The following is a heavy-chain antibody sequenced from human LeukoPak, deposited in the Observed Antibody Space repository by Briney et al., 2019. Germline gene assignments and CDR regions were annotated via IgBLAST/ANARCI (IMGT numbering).Heavy chain of an antibody. V-gene: IGHV3-23*01. Sequence: PGGSLRLSCAASGFTFSSYGMSWVRQAPGKGLEWVSAISGSGGSTYYADSVKGRFTISRDNAKNSLYLQMNSLRAEDTAVYYCARAAPLTGYLRRVKNWFDPWGQGTLVTVSS. CDR3: ARAAPLTGYLRRVKNWFDP. CDR2: ISGSGGST. D-gene: IGHD3-9*01. J-gene: IGHJ5*02. CDR1: GFTFSSYG.